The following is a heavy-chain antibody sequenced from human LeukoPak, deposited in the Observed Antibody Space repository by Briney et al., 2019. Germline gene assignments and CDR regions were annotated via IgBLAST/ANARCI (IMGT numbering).Heavy chain of an antibody. CDR1: GFTFSSYS. D-gene: IGHD2-2*01. CDR2: ISSSYI. V-gene: IGHV3-21*01. J-gene: IGHJ3*02. CDR3: ARQGYCSSASCLDAFDI. Sequence: PGGSLRLSCAASGFTFSSYSMNWVRQAPGKGLEWVSSISSSYIYYADLVKGRFTISRDNAKNSLYLQMNSLRAEDTAVYYCARQGYCSSASCLDAFDIWGQGTMVTVSS.